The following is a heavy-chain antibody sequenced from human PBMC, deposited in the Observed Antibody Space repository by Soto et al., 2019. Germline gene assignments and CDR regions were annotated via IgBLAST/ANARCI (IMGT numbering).Heavy chain of an antibody. CDR1: GSTFSTYA. CDR2: ISANGQGI. CDR3: AKDRNYPRDQFHY. D-gene: IGHD1-7*01. V-gene: IGHV3-23*01. Sequence: QPGGSLRLSCAASGSTFSTYALSWVRQAPGKGLEWVSAISANGQGIYYADSVRGRFTISRDNSKNTIFLHMDSLRAEDTAVYYCAKDRNYPRDQFHYWGQGTLVTVSS. J-gene: IGHJ4*02.